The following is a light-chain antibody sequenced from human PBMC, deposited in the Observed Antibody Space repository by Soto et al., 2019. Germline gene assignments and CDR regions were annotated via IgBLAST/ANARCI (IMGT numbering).Light chain of an antibody. V-gene: IGKV1-5*01. Sequence: DIQMTQSPSTLSASVGDRVTITCRASQSISIWLAWYQQKPGKAPKLLIYDASSLESGVPSRFSGSGSGAEFTLTISSLQSDDFATYYCQQYNRYSPTFGQGTKVEIK. CDR3: QQYNRYSPT. J-gene: IGKJ1*01. CDR2: DAS. CDR1: QSISIW.